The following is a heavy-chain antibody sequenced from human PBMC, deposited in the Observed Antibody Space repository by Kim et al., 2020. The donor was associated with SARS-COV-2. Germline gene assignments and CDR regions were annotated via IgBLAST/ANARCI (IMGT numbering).Heavy chain of an antibody. J-gene: IGHJ4*02. V-gene: IGHV3-23*01. D-gene: IGHD1-1*01. Sequence: ASVKGRFTISRTKSKNTLYLQMNSLRVEDSAVYYCAKGLGWDDRTGVFDSWGQGTLVTVSS. CDR3: AKGLGWDDRTGVFDS.